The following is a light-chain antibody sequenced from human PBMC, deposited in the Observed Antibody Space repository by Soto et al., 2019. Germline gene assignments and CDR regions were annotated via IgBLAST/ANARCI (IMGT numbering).Light chain of an antibody. V-gene: IGKV1-39*01. CDR1: QSISSY. Sequence: DIQMTQSPSSLSASVGDRVTITCRASQSISSYLNWYQQKQGKDPKLLIYAASSLQSGVPSRFSGRGSGTDFTLTISSLQPEDFATYYCQQSYSTLGTFGQGTKVDIK. CDR3: QQSYSTLGT. CDR2: AAS. J-gene: IGKJ1*01.